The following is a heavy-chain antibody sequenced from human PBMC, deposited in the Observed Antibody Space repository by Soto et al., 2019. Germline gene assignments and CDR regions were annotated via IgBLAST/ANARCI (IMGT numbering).Heavy chain of an antibody. CDR1: GYTFTSYG. D-gene: IGHD1-1*01. J-gene: IGHJ4*02. V-gene: IGHV1-18*01. Sequence: QVHLVQSGAEVKKPGASVKVSCKGSGYTFTSYGITWVRQAPGQGLEWMGWISAHNGNTNYAQQLQRRVTVTRDTSTRTAYIELRSLRADDTAVYYCARGRYGDYWAQGAPVTVSS. CDR2: ISAHNGNT. CDR3: ARGRYGDY.